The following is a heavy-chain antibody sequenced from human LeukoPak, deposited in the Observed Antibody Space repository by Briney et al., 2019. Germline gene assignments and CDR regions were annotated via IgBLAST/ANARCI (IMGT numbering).Heavy chain of an antibody. Sequence: GGSLRLSCAASGFTFSSYAMSWVRQAPGKGLEWVSGISGIGGSTYYADSVEGRFTISRDNSKNTLCPQMNSLRAEDTAVHYCAKDGTVAGLHYYFGYWGQGTQVTVSS. V-gene: IGHV3-23*01. J-gene: IGHJ4*02. CDR3: AKDGTVAGLHYYFGY. D-gene: IGHD6-19*01. CDR1: GFTFSSYA. CDR2: ISGIGGST.